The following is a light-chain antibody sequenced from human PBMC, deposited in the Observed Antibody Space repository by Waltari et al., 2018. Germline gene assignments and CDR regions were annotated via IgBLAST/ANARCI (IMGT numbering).Light chain of an antibody. V-gene: IGLV2-23*02. CDR1: SNDVGYYNL. CDR2: EVT. CDR3: CSYAGSSTPVV. Sequence: QSALTQPASVSGSPGQSITISCTGTSNDVGYYNLVSWYQQHPDKAPKLIIYEVTKRPSWVSNRFSGSKSGNTASLTISGLQAEDEADYYCCSYAGSSTPVVFGGGTKLTV. J-gene: IGLJ2*01.